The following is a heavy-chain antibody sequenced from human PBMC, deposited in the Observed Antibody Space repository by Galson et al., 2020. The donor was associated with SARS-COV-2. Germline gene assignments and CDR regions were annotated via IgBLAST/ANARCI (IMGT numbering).Heavy chain of an antibody. CDR2: IWYDGSNK. V-gene: IGHV3-33*01. D-gene: IGHD3-16*01. CDR3: ARRLGGYYGMDV. Sequence: PGGSLRLSCAASGFTFSSYGMHWVRQAPGKGLERVAVIWYDGSNKYYADSVKGRFTISRDNSKNTLYLQMNSLRAEDTAVYYCARRLGGYYGMDVWGQGTTVTVSS. CDR1: GFTFSSYG. J-gene: IGHJ6*02.